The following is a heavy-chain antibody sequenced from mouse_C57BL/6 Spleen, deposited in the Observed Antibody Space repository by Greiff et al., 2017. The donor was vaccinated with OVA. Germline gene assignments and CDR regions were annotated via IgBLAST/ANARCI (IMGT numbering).Heavy chain of an antibody. CDR3: ARTYYYGSSYGVYFFDY. V-gene: IGHV1-55*01. D-gene: IGHD1-1*01. CDR1: GYTFTSYW. CDR2: IYPGSGST. Sequence: QVQLQQPGAELVKPGASVKMSCKASGYTFTSYWITWVKQRPGHGLEWIGDIYPGSGSTNYNEKFKRKATLTVDPSSSTAYMQLNSLTSEDSAVYYGARTYYYGSSYGVYFFDYWGQGTTLTVSA. J-gene: IGHJ2*01.